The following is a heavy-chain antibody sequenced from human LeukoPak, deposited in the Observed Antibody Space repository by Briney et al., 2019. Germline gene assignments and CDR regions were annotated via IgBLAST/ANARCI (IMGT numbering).Heavy chain of an antibody. Sequence: GASVKVSCKASGGTFSSYAISWVRQAPGQGLEWMGGIIPIFGTANYAQKFQGRVTITADESTSTVYLELSSLRSEDTAVYYCARVIVGAARYVDYWGQGTLVTVSS. CDR3: ARVIVGAARYVDY. J-gene: IGHJ4*02. D-gene: IGHD6-6*01. CDR1: GGTFSSYA. V-gene: IGHV1-69*13. CDR2: IIPIFGTA.